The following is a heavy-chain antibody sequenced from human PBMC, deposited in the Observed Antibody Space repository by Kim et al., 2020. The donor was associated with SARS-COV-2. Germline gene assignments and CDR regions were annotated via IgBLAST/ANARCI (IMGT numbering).Heavy chain of an antibody. J-gene: IGHJ6*02. Sequence: ASVKVSCKASGYTFTSYYMHWVRQAPGQGLEWMGIINPSGGSTSYAQKFQGRVTMTRDTSTSTVYMELSSLRSEDTAVYYCARTVVPAAIGYYYGMDVWGQGTTVTVSS. CDR2: INPSGGST. CDR3: ARTVVPAAIGYYYGMDV. V-gene: IGHV1-46*01. D-gene: IGHD2-2*02. CDR1: GYTFTSYY.